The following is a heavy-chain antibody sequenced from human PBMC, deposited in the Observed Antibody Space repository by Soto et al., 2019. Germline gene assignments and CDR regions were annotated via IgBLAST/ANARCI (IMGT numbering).Heavy chain of an antibody. J-gene: IGHJ4*02. CDR2: INWNGATI. Sequence: EVQLVESGGGVVRPGGSLRLSCAVSGFTFDDFGMSWVREAPGKGLEWVAGINWNGATIGYADSVKGRFTISRDNAKNSLYLQMSSLRAEDTALYYCARSSYYDDYWSPYDYWGQGTLVTVPS. CDR1: GFTFDDFG. CDR3: ARSSYYDDYWSPYDY. D-gene: IGHD3-3*01. V-gene: IGHV3-20*04.